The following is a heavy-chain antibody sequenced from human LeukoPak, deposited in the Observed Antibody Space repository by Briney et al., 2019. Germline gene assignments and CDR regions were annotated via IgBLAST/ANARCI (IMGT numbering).Heavy chain of an antibody. V-gene: IGHV3-21*01. Sequence: KTGGSLRLSCAASGFTFSNYALSWVRQAPGKGLEWVSLIASTSGHIFYADSVKGRFTISRDNAKNSLYLQMNSLRAEDTAVYYCARGTTPSYGFPRNWGQGTLVTVSS. CDR3: ARGTTPSYGFPRN. D-gene: IGHD1-1*01. CDR2: IASTSGHI. CDR1: GFTFSNYA. J-gene: IGHJ4*02.